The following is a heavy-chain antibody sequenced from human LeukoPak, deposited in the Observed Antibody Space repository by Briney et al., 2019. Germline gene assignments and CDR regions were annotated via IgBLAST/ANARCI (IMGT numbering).Heavy chain of an antibody. J-gene: IGHJ4*02. CDR2: INHSGST. CDR3: ARGLGATYFDY. Sequence: KPSETLSLTCAVYGGSFSGYYWSWIRQPPGKGLEWIGEINHSGSTNYNPSLKSRVTISVDTSKNQFSLKLSSVTAADTAVYYCARGLGATYFDYWGQGTLVTVSS. V-gene: IGHV4-34*01. D-gene: IGHD1-26*01. CDR1: GGSFSGYY.